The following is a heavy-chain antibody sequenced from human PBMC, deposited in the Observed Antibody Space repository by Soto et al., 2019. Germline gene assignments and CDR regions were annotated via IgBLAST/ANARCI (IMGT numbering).Heavy chain of an antibody. CDR3: AKGGHLSFFDY. CDR2: VSGRGDET. CDR1: GLTFRNYA. J-gene: IGHJ4*02. Sequence: GGSLRLSCTASGLTFRNYAMTWVRQAPGKGPEWVSTVSGRGDETFYADSVKGRFTISRDNSKDTVYLLMNSLRVEDTAVYYCAKGGHLSFFDYWGQGILVTVSS. D-gene: IGHD3-16*02. V-gene: IGHV3-23*01.